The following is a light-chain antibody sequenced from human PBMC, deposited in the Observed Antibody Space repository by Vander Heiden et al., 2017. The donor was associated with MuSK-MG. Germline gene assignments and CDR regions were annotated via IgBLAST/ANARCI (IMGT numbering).Light chain of an antibody. V-gene: IGLV3-19*01. J-gene: IGLJ2*01. CDR3: NSRDTNDDHVL. CDR2: GNN. CDR1: SLRSYF. Sequence: SSELTQDPAVSCALGHTVTISCQGDSLRSYFASWYQQKPGQAPVLVIFGNNNRPSGIPERFSGSTSGNTSSLTITGTQADDEADYYCNSRDTNDDHVLFGGGTRLTVL.